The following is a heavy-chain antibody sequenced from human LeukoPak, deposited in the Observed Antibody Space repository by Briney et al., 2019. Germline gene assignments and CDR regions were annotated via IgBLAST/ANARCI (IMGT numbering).Heavy chain of an antibody. D-gene: IGHD4-17*01. CDR1: GFTFSSYW. V-gene: IGHV3-74*01. CDR2: INSDGSST. J-gene: IGHJ5*02. CDR3: AREVTTGTLYGDYNWFDP. Sequence: PGGSLRLSCAASGFTFSSYWMHWVRQAPGKGLVWVSRINSDGSSTSYADSVKGRFTTSRDNAKNTLYLQMNSLRAEDTAVYYCAREVTTGTLYGDYNWFDPWGQGTLVTVSS.